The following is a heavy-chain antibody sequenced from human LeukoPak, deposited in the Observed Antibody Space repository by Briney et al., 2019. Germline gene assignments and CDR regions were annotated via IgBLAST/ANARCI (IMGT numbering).Heavy chain of an antibody. D-gene: IGHD5-18*01. CDR2: IKQDGGEK. CDR3: ARDRGWIQHDI. CDR1: GFTVSSNY. Sequence: GGSLRLSCAASGFTVSSNYMSWVRQAPGKGLEWVANIKQDGGEKYYVDSVKGRFTISRDNAKNSLYLQMNSLRVEDTAVYYCARDRGWIQHDIWGQGTMVTVSS. V-gene: IGHV3-7*03. J-gene: IGHJ3*02.